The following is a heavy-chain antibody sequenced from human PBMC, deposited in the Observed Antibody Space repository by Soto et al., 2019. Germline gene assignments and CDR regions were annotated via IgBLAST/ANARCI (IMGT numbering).Heavy chain of an antibody. V-gene: IGHV2-5*02. CDR1: GFSLSTSGVG. J-gene: IGHJ4*02. CDR2: IYWDDDK. CDR3: AHSIMTFFDYIWGSYRYDY. Sequence: QITLKESGPTLVKPTQTLTLTCTFSGFSLSTSGVGVGWIRQPPGKALEWLALIYWDDDKRYSPSLQSRLTITKDTSKNQVVLTMTNMDPVDTATYYCAHSIMTFFDYIWGSYRYDYWGQGTLVTVSS. D-gene: IGHD3-16*02.